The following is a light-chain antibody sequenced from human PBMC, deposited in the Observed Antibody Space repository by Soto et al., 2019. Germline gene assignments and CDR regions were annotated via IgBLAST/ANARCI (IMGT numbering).Light chain of an antibody. CDR3: QQHGSSTWT. CDR1: QSVSSTY. Sequence: EIVLTQSPGTLSLSPGERATLSCRASQSVSSTYLAWYQQKPGQAPRLLIYGASTRATGIPDRFSGSGSGTDFTLTISRLEPEDFAVYYCQQHGSSTWTFVQGTKVEIK. J-gene: IGKJ1*01. V-gene: IGKV3-20*01. CDR2: GAS.